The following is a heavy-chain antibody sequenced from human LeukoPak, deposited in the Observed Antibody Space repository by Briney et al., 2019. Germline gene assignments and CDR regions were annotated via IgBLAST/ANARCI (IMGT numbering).Heavy chain of an antibody. CDR2: ISGSGGST. D-gene: IGHD3-16*01. CDR3: AKSFPRIGWFDP. CDR1: GFTFSAFG. J-gene: IGHJ5*02. V-gene: IGHV3-23*01. Sequence: GGTLRLSCAASGFTFSAFGLSWVRQAPGKGLEWVSAISGSGGSTYYADSGKGRFTISRDNSKNTLYLQMNSLRAEDTAVYYCAKSFPRIGWFDPWGQGTLVTVSS.